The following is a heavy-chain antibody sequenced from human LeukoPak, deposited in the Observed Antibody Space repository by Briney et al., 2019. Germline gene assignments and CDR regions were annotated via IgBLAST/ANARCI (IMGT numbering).Heavy chain of an antibody. V-gene: IGHV4-39*01. CDR2: IYYSGST. D-gene: IGHD2-2*01. CDR3: AGFMRIGYCSSTSCTKFDP. Sequence: SETLSLTCTVSGGSISSSSYYWGWIRQPPGKGLEWIGSIYYSGSTYYNPSLKSRVTISVDTSMNQFSLKLSSVTAADTAVYYCAGFMRIGYCSSTSCTKFDPWGQGTLVTVSS. J-gene: IGHJ5*02. CDR1: GGSISSSSYY.